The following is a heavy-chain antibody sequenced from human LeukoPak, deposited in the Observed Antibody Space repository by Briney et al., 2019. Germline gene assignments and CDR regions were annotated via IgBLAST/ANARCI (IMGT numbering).Heavy chain of an antibody. Sequence: SETLSLTCTNSGGSISSSSYYWGWIRQPPGKGLEWIGSIYYSGSTYYNPSLKSRVTISVDTSKNQFSLKLSSVTAADTAVYYCASHRTGTPRPTILKYFQHWGQGTLVTVSS. CDR1: GGSISSSSYY. V-gene: IGHV4-39*07. D-gene: IGHD1-1*01. CDR2: IYYSGST. J-gene: IGHJ1*01. CDR3: ASHRTGTPRPTILKYFQH.